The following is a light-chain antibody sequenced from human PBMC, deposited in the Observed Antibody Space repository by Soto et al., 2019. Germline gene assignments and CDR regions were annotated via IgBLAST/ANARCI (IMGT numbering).Light chain of an antibody. CDR1: SSDIGSYDL. Sequence: QSALTQPASVSGSPGQSITISCTGTSSDIGSYDLVSWYQQHPGNAPILIIYEVNKRPAGVSNRFSGSKSGNTASLTVSGLQAEDGAEYYCCAYATTTLFGGGTKLTVL. CDR3: CAYATTTL. V-gene: IGLV2-23*02. J-gene: IGLJ2*01. CDR2: EVN.